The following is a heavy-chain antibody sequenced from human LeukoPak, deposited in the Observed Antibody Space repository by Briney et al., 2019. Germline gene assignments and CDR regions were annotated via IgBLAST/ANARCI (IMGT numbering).Heavy chain of an antibody. Sequence: SETLSLTCTVSGGSISSYYWSWIRQPPGKGLEWIGYIYYSGSTNYNPSLKSRVTISVDTSKNQFSLKLSSVTAADTAVYYCARADVDTAMFDYWGQGTLVTVSS. CDR2: IYYSGST. J-gene: IGHJ4*02. CDR1: GGSISSYY. CDR3: ARADVDTAMFDY. D-gene: IGHD5-18*01. V-gene: IGHV4-59*01.